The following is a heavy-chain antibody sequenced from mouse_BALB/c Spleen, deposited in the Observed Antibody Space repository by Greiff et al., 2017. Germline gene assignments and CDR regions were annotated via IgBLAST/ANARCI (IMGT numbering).Heavy chain of an antibody. CDR2: INPGSGGT. J-gene: IGHJ4*01. Sequence: QVQLQQSGAELVRPGTSVKVSCKASGYAFTNYLIEWVKQRPGQGLEWIGVINPGSGGTNYNEKFKGKATLTADKSSSTVYMQLSSLTSDDSAVYFCARRSYYDYDGGYYDAMDYWGQGTSVTVSS. V-gene: IGHV1-54*01. D-gene: IGHD2-4*01. CDR1: GYAFTNYL. CDR3: ARRSYYDYDGGYYDAMDY.